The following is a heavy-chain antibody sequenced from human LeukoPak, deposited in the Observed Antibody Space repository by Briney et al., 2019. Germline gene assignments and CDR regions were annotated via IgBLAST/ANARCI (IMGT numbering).Heavy chain of an antibody. CDR3: ATSGRIKRDAFDI. D-gene: IGHD1-26*01. CDR2: ISYDGSDK. V-gene: IGHV3-30*03. Sequence: GGSLRLSCAASGFTFSSSGMHWVRQAPGKGLEWVAVISYDGSDKYYADSVKGRFTISRDNSKNTLYLQMNSLRAEDTAVYYCATSGRIKRDAFDIWGQGTMVTVSS. J-gene: IGHJ3*02. CDR1: GFTFSSSG.